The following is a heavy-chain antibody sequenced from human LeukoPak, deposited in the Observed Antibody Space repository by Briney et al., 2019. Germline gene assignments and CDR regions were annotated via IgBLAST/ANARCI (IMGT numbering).Heavy chain of an antibody. CDR2: ISVYNGNT. D-gene: IGHD3-3*01. V-gene: IGHV1-18*01. Sequence: ASVKVSCKASGYAFTSYGISWVRQAPGQGLEWMGWISVYNGNTNYAQKFQGRVTMTTDTSTSTAYMELRSLRSDDTAVYYCARDKYDFWSGMYYYYGMDVWGQGTTVTVSS. J-gene: IGHJ6*02. CDR3: ARDKYDFWSGMYYYYGMDV. CDR1: GYAFTSYG.